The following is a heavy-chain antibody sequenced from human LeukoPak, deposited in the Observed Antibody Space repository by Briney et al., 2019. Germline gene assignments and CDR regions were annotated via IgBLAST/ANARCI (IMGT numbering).Heavy chain of an antibody. V-gene: IGHV4-61*02. CDR1: GGSISSSSYY. J-gene: IGHJ6*03. CDR3: ARTYYDTFMDV. D-gene: IGHD3-9*01. Sequence: SETLSLTCTVSGGSISSSSYYWGWIRQPAGKGLEWIGRIYTGGSTNYNPPLKSRVTISKDTSKNQFSLKVSSVTAADTAVYYCARTYYDTFMDVWGKGTTVTISS. CDR2: IYTGGST.